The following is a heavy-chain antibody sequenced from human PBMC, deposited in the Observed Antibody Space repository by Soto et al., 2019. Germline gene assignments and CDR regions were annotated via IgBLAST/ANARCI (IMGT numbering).Heavy chain of an antibody. CDR3: ARVFIGSMDV. Sequence: SETLSLTCTVSGGSISSGGYYWSWIRQHPGKGLEWIGYIYYSGSTYYNPSLKSRVTISVDTSKNQFSLKLSSGTAADTAVYYCARVFIGSMDVWGKGTTVTVSS. CDR1: GGSISSGGYY. J-gene: IGHJ6*04. V-gene: IGHV4-31*03. CDR2: IYYSGST. D-gene: IGHD6-25*01.